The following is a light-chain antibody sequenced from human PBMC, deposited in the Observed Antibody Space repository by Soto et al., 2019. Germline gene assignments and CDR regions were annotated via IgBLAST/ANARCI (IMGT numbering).Light chain of an antibody. CDR3: QQIGSPPPT. CDR2: DAS. J-gene: IGKJ4*01. CDR1: QSVSNSD. Sequence: EIVLTQSPGTLSLSPGERATLSCRASQSVSNSDLAWYQQKPGQAPRLLIYDASSRATGIPDRFSGSGSGTDFTLTISRRDLKFLGVYYCQQIGSPPPTLGGGTRVDIK. V-gene: IGKV3-20*01.